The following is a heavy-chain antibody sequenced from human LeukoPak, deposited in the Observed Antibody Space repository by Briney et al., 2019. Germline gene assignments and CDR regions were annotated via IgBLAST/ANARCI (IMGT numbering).Heavy chain of an antibody. CDR2: TYYRSKWNN. CDR3: ARDPGDRNSGWPLDY. Sequence: SQTLSLTCAISGDSVSTNSATWTWLRQSPSRGLEWLGRTYYRSKWNNDYAVSMKSRITINPDTSKNQFSLQLNSVTPEDTAVYYCARDPGDRNSGWPLDYWGQGTLVTVSS. CDR1: GDSVSTNSAT. J-gene: IGHJ4*02. V-gene: IGHV6-1*01. D-gene: IGHD6-19*01.